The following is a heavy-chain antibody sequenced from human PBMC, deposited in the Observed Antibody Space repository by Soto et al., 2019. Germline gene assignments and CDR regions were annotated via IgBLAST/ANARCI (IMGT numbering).Heavy chain of an antibody. V-gene: IGHV1-8*01. CDR2: MNPNTGNT. D-gene: IGHD1-26*01. CDR3: ARAIVHLSRTDH. Sequence: QVQLVQSGAEVKNPGASVKVSCKASGYTFTGYDVNWVRQATGQGLEWMGWMNPNTGNTGYAQKFQGRVTMTMNTSISTAYMELSRLRSEYTSVYYCARAIVHLSRTDHWGQGTLVTVAA. J-gene: IGHJ4*02. CDR1: GYTFTGYD.